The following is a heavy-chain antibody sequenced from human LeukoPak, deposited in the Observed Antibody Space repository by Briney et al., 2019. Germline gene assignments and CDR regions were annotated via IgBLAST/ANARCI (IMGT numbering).Heavy chain of an antibody. CDR3: ARDSPHYYDSSGQGPDAFDI. D-gene: IGHD3-22*01. V-gene: IGHV1-18*01. J-gene: IGHJ3*02. CDR2: ISAYNGNT. Sequence: ASVKVSCKASGYTFTSYGISWVRQAPGQGLEWMGWISAYNGNTNYAQKLQGRVTMTTDTSTSTAYMELRSLRSDDTAVYYCARDSPHYYDSSGQGPDAFDIWGQGTMVTVSS. CDR1: GYTFTSYG.